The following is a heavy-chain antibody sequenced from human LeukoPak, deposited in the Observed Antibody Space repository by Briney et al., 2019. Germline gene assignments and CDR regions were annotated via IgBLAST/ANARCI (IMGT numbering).Heavy chain of an antibody. Sequence: GGSLRLSCAASGFTFSSYAMSWVRQAPGKGPEWVSAISDSGGSTYYADSVKGRFTISRDNSKNTLYLQMNSLRAEDTAVYYCAKAPVVVPAAMRSYYFDYWGQGTLVTVSS. V-gene: IGHV3-23*01. CDR2: ISDSGGST. J-gene: IGHJ4*02. CDR1: GFTFSSYA. D-gene: IGHD2-2*01. CDR3: AKAPVVVPAAMRSYYFDY.